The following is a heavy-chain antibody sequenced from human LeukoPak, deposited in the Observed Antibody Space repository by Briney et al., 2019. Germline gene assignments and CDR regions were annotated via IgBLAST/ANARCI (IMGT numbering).Heavy chain of an antibody. V-gene: IGHV4-59*08. CDR2: IYDTGNT. CDR3: ASLRAVSTTDRDF. Sequence: SETLSLTCTVSGGSISSYYWGWIRQPPGKGLEWIGYIYDTGNTNYNPSLKSRVTISVDTSKNQFSLKLNSVTAADTAVYYCASLRAVSTTDRDFWGQGTLVTVSS. D-gene: IGHD5/OR15-5a*01. J-gene: IGHJ4*02. CDR1: GGSISSYY.